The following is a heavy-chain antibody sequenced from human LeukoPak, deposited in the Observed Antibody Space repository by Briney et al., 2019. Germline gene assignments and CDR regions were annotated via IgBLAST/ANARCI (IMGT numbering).Heavy chain of an antibody. Sequence: GGSLRLSCAASGFTFSSYGMHWVRQAPGKGLEWVAFIRYDGSNKYYADSVKGRFTISRDNSKNTLYLQMNSLRAEDTAVYYCAKDRYCSSTSCYVTALGWFDPWGQGTLVTVSS. V-gene: IGHV3-30*02. CDR1: GFTFSSYG. CDR2: IRYDGSNK. J-gene: IGHJ5*02. CDR3: AKDRYCSSTSCYVTALGWFDP. D-gene: IGHD2-2*01.